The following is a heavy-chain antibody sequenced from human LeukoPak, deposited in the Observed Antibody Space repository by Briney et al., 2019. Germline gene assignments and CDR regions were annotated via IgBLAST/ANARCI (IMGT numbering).Heavy chain of an antibody. CDR3: ARFYGSGSGYYYGMDA. CDR2: IWYDGSNK. V-gene: IGHV3-33*01. CDR1: GFTFSSYG. J-gene: IGHJ6*02. D-gene: IGHD3-10*01. Sequence: GGSLRLSCAASGFTFSSYGMHWVRQAPGKGLEWVAVIWYDGSNKYYADSVKGRFTISRDNSKNTLYLQMNSLRAEDTAVYYCARFYGSGSGYYYGMDAWGQGTTVTVSS.